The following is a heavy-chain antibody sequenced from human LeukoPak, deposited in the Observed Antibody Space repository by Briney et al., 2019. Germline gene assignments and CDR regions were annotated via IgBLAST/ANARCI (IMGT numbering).Heavy chain of an antibody. CDR1: GGSISSGDYY. CDR2: IYYSGST. Sequence: SETLSLTCTVSGGSISSGDYYWSWIRQPPGKGLEWIGYIYYSGSTYYNPSLKSRVTISVDTSKNQFSLKLSSVTAADTAVYYCARVPGGYDFWSGYSKGAHFDYWGQGTLVTVSS. D-gene: IGHD3-3*01. V-gene: IGHV4-30-4*08. CDR3: ARVPGGYDFWSGYSKGAHFDY. J-gene: IGHJ4*02.